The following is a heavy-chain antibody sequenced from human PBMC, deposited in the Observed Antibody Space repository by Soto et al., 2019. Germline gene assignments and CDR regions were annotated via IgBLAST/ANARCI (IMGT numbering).Heavy chain of an antibody. J-gene: IGHJ3*02. CDR3: ARCSGSQFGHADFDI. CDR2: IDTDNGNT. V-gene: IGHV1-3*04. CDR1: GYTFSSYT. D-gene: IGHD2-15*01. Sequence: QVQLVQSGAEVKKPGASVKVSCKASGYTFSSYTMHWVRQAPGQRLEWMGWIDTDNGNTKYPQKFQGRVTITRDTPASTAYRELRSLRSADTAVYYCARCSGSQFGHADFDIWGQGTMVTVSS.